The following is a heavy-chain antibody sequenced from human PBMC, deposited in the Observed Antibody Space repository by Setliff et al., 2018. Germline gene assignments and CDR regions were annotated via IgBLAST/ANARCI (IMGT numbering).Heavy chain of an antibody. J-gene: IGHJ6*03. CDR1: GYSFTSYW. CDR2: IYPGDSDT. CDR3: ARHRGVDYGDLYYYYYYMDV. Sequence: GESLKISCKGSGYSFTSYWIGWVRQMPGKGLEWMGIIYPGDSDTRYSPSFQGQVTISADKSISTAYLQWSSLEASDTAMYYCARHRGVDYGDLYYYYYYMDVWGKGTTVTVSS. D-gene: IGHD4-17*01. V-gene: IGHV5-51*01.